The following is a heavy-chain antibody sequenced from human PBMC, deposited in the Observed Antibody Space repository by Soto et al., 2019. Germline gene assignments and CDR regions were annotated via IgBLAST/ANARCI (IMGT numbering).Heavy chain of an antibody. D-gene: IGHD3-3*01. CDR1: GFTVSSNY. CDR2: IYSGGST. V-gene: IGHV3-66*01. CDR3: ARVNTIFDAFYYYYYLDV. Sequence: EVQLVESGGGLVQPGGSLRLSCAASGFTVSSNYMSWVRQAPGKWLEWVSVIYSGGSTYYADSVKGRFTISRDNSKNTLYLQMNSLRAEDTAVYYCARVNTIFDAFYYYYYLDVWGNGTTVTVSS. J-gene: IGHJ6*03.